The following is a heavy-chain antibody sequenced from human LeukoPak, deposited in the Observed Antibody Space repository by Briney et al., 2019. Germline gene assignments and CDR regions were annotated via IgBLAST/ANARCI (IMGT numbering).Heavy chain of an antibody. Sequence: PGGSLRLSCAASGFTFSSYAMSLVRQAPGKGLEWVSAISGSGGSTYYADSVKGRFTISRDNSKNTLYLQMNSLRVEDTAVYYCAKDITGHNRGWYDYWGQGTLVTVSS. CDR2: ISGSGGST. J-gene: IGHJ4*02. V-gene: IGHV3-23*01. D-gene: IGHD6-19*01. CDR3: AKDITGHNRGWYDY. CDR1: GFTFSSYA.